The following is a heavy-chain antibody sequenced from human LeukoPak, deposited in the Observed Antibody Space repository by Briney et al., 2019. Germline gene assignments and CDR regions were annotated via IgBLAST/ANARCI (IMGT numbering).Heavy chain of an antibody. D-gene: IGHD2-2*01. J-gene: IGHJ4*02. CDR1: GFTFSNYS. Sequence: GGSLRLSCAASGFTFSNYSMHWVRQAPGKGLEWVSSISSSRNYIYYAYSVKGRFTISRDNAKNSLYLQMNSLRPEDTAVYYCARPRGCGSSRCNNFDYWGQGTLVTVSS. V-gene: IGHV3-21*01. CDR2: ISSSRNYI. CDR3: ARPRGCGSSRCNNFDY.